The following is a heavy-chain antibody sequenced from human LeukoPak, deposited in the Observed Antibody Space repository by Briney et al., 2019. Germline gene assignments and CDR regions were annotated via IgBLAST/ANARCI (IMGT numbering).Heavy chain of an antibody. J-gene: IGHJ4*02. CDR1: GGSISSGGYY. CDR2: IYYSGST. V-gene: IGHV4-31*03. CDR3: ARDRYFDWLSHDQ. Sequence: SETLSLTCTVSGGSISSGGYYWSWIRQHPGKGLEWIGYIYYSGSTYYNPSLKSRVTISVDTSKNQFSLKLSSVTAADTAVYYCARDRYFDWLSHDQWGQGTLVTVSS. D-gene: IGHD3-9*01.